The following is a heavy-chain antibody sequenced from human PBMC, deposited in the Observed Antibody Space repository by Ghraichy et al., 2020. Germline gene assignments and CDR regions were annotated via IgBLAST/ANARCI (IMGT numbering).Heavy chain of an antibody. J-gene: IGHJ3*01. D-gene: IGHD2-21*02. V-gene: IGHV1-45*02. CDR3: TRSPLYCAGDCSSLDA. Sequence: SVKVSCTASGYTFTYRYLHWVRQAPGQPIQWLGWITIYNGNTNYAQKFQDRLSIIREMSLSTVYLELNNLRSDDTAMYYCTRSPLYCAGDCSSLDAWGQGTMVTVSS. CDR1: GYTFTYRY. CDR2: ITIYNGNT.